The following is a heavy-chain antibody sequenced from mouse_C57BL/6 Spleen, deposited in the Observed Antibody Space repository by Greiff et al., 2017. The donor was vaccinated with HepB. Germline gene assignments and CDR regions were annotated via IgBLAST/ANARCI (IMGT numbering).Heavy chain of an antibody. CDR2: INPYNGGT. J-gene: IGHJ3*01. Sequence: VQLQQSGPVLVKPGASVKMSCKASGYTFTDYYMNWVKQSHGKSLEWIGVINPYNGGTSYNQKFKGKATLTVDKSSSTAYMELNSLTSEDSAVYYCARGYGSSAYWGQGTLVTVSA. V-gene: IGHV1-19*01. D-gene: IGHD1-1*01. CDR3: ARGYGSSAY. CDR1: GYTFTDYY.